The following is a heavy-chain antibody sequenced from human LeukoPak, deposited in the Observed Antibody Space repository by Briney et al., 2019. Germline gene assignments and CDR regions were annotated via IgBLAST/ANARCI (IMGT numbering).Heavy chain of an antibody. D-gene: IGHD3-10*01. Sequence: GGSLRLSCAASGFTFSSYGMHWVRQAPGKGLEWVAVIWYGGSNKYYADSVMGRLTISRDTSKNTLYLQMNSLRDEDTAIYYCTRGPLVRYGFDIWGQGTMVTVSS. V-gene: IGHV3-33*08. CDR3: TRGPLVRYGFDI. J-gene: IGHJ3*02. CDR2: IWYGGSNK. CDR1: GFTFSSYG.